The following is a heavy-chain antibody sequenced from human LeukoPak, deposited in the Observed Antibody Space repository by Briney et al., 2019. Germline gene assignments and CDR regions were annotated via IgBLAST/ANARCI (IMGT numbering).Heavy chain of an antibody. CDR3: AKTGDYDDY. Sequence: PGGSLRLSCAVSGITFRNYGMHWVRQAPGKGLEWVAFIRYDGSNKYYADSVKGRFTISRDNSKNTLYLQMNSLRAEDTAVYYCAKTGDYDDYWGQGTLVTVSS. V-gene: IGHV3-30*02. CDR1: GITFRNYG. J-gene: IGHJ4*02. CDR2: IRYDGSNK. D-gene: IGHD1-14*01.